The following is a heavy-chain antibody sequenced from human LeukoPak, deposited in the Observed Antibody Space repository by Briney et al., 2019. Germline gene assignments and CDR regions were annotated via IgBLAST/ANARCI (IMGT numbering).Heavy chain of an antibody. Sequence: SETLSLTCAVYGGSFSGYYWSWIRQPPGKGLEWIGEINHSGSTNYNPSLKSRVTISVDTSKNQFSLKLSSVTAADTAVYYCAKPPVVTLIAFDIWGQGTLFTASS. CDR1: GGSFSGYY. J-gene: IGHJ3*02. V-gene: IGHV4-34*01. CDR2: INHSGST. D-gene: IGHD3-22*01. CDR3: AKPPVVTLIAFDI.